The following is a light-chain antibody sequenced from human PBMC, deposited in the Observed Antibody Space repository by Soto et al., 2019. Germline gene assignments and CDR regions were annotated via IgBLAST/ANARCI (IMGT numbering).Light chain of an antibody. V-gene: IGLV8-61*01. CDR3: VLYMGGGISV. J-gene: IGLJ2*01. Sequence: QTVVTQEPSFSVSPGGTVTLTCGLTSGSVSTTYYPSWYQQTPGQAPRTLIYSTDTRSSGVPDRFSGSILGNKAALTITGAQADDECEYYCVLYMGGGISVFGGGTKLTVL. CDR2: STD. CDR1: SGSVSTTYY.